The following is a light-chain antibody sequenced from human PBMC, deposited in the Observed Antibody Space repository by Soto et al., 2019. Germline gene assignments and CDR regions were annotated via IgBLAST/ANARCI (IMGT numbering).Light chain of an antibody. CDR3: LQRSDGLT. Sequence: EIVLTQSPATLSLSPGERATLSCRASQNVNYYLAWYQQKPGQAPRLLIYDASNRAIGIPARFSGSGSGTDFTLTISSLEPEDFAVYYCLQRSDGLTFGGGTKVEIK. CDR2: DAS. V-gene: IGKV3-11*01. J-gene: IGKJ4*01. CDR1: QNVNYY.